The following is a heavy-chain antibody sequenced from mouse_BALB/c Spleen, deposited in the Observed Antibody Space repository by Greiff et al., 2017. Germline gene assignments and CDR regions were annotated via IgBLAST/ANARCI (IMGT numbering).Heavy chain of an antibody. J-gene: IGHJ4*01. CDR1: GYTFTDYN. CDR2: INPNNGGT. CDR3: ARRHYDYHCYAMDY. V-gene: IGHV1-18*01. Sequence: EVQLQESGPELVKPGASVKISCKASGYTFTDYNMDWVKQSPGKSLEWIGDINPNNGGTIYNQKFKGKATLTVDKSSSTAYMELRSLTSEDTAVYYCARRHYDYHCYAMDYWGQGTSVTVSS. D-gene: IGHD2-4*01.